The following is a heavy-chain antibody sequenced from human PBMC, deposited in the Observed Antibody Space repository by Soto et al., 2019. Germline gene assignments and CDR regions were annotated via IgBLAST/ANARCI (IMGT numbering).Heavy chain of an antibody. D-gene: IGHD3-16*01. CDR2: IYYSGST. CDR1: GGCFCPNY. J-gene: IGHJ4*02. Sequence: HSETLSLSCTVCGGCFCPNYWSWIRQPPGKGLEWIGYIYYSGSTNYNPSLKSRVTISVDTSKNQFSLKLSSVTAADTAVYDCARAWGSTKDYWGQGTLVTVSS. V-gene: IGHV4-59*01. CDR3: ARAWGSTKDY.